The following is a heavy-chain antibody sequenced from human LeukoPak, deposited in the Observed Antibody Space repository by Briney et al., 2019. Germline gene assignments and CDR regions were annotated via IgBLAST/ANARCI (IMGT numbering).Heavy chain of an antibody. Sequence: EGSLRLSCAASGFTSSSYWMSWVRQAPEKGLEWVANIKQDGSEKYYVDSVKGRFTISRDNAKNSLYLQMNSLRAEDTAVYYCARGKGLDVWGQGTTVTVSS. V-gene: IGHV3-7*01. CDR2: IKQDGSEK. CDR3: ARGKGLDV. J-gene: IGHJ6*02. CDR1: GFTSSSYW.